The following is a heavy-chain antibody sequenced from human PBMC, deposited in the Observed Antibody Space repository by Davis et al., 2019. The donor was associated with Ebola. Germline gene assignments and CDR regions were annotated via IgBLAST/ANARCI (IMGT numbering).Heavy chain of an antibody. Sequence: MPSETLSLTCTVSGGSISDYYWSWIRQSPGKGLEWIGNIFYSGSSSYSGSTNYHSSLKSRIFISVDTSKNQFSLKLNSVTAADTAVYYCARDSNGSPYSGLDVWGQGTTVTVSS. D-gene: IGHD1-1*01. CDR3: ARDSNGSPYSGLDV. V-gene: IGHV4-59*12. J-gene: IGHJ6*02. CDR1: GGSISDYY. CDR2: IFYSGSSSYSGST.